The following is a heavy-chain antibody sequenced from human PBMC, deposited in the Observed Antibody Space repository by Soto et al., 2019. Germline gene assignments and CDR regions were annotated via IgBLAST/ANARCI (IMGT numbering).Heavy chain of an antibody. CDR2: IYYSGST. CDR1: DGSISSYY. J-gene: IGHJ4*02. D-gene: IGHD3-10*01. CDR3: ARSWGGYFDF. Sequence: VQLQESGPGLVKPSETLSLTGTVSDGSISSYYWSWIRQPPGKGLEWIGSIYYSGSTNYNPSLKSRVTISVDTSRNQFFLKLSSVTAADTAVYYCARSWGGYFDFWGQGTLVSVSS. V-gene: IGHV4-59*08.